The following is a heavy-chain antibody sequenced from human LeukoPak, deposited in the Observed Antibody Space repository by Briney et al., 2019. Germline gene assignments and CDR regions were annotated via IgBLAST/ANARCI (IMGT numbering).Heavy chain of an antibody. CDR1: GGSISSYY. J-gene: IGHJ6*02. Sequence: SETLSLTCTVSGGSISSYYWSWIRQPPGKGLEWIGYIYYSGSTNYNPSLKSRVTISVDTSKNQFSLKLSSVTAADTAVYYCARIGYFGYYYGVDVWGQGTTVTVSS. CDR3: ARIGYFGYYYGVDV. D-gene: IGHD3-22*01. CDR2: IYYSGST. V-gene: IGHV4-59*01.